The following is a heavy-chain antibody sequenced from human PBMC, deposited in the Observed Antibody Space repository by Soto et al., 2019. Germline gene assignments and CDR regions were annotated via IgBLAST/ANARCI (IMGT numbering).Heavy chain of an antibody. CDR1: GFSLSTSGVG. D-gene: IGHD3-3*01. J-gene: IGHJ5*02. CDR3: AHLSRRRITIFGVVIPPRDWFDP. V-gene: IGHV2-5*01. CDR2: IYWNDDK. Sequence: SGPTLVNPTQTLTLTCTFSGFSLSTSGVGVGWIRQPPGKALEWLALIYWNDDKRYSPSLRSRLTITKDTSKNQVVLTMTNMDPVDTATYYCAHLSRRRITIFGVVIPPRDWFDPWGQGTLVTVSS.